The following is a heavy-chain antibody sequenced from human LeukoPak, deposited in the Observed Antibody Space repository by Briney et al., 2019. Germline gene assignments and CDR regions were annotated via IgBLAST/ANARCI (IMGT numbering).Heavy chain of an antibody. CDR2: IYYSGST. J-gene: IGHJ5*02. Sequence: SETLSLTCTVSGGSISSSSYYWGWIRQPPGKGLEWIGSIYYSGSTYYNPSLKSRVTISVDTSKSQFSLKLSSVTAADTAVYYCAREVVTALVTGWFDPWGQGTLVTVSS. CDR1: GGSISSSSYY. D-gene: IGHD2-21*02. V-gene: IGHV4-39*07. CDR3: AREVVTALVTGWFDP.